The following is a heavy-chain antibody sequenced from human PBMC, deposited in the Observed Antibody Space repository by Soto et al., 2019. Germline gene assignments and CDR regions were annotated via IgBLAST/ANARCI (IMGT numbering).Heavy chain of an antibody. V-gene: IGHV3-23*01. Sequence: EVQLLESGGGLVQPGGSLRLSCAASGFTFSSYAMSWVRQAPGKGLEWVSAISGSGGSTYYADSVKGRFNISRDNSKNTLHLQMNSLAAEDTAVYYCAKGCTVVTSYNYNGMDVWGQGTTVTVSS. CDR2: ISGSGGST. CDR1: GFTFSSYA. D-gene: IGHD4-4*01. J-gene: IGHJ6*02. CDR3: AKGCTVVTSYNYNGMDV.